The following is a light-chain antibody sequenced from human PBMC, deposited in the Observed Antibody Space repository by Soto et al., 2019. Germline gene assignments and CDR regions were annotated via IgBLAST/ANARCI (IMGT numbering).Light chain of an antibody. CDR1: SSNIGAGYD. J-gene: IGLJ1*01. V-gene: IGLV1-40*01. CDR2: GNS. Sequence: QPVLTQPPSVSGAPGQRVTISCTGSSSNIGAGYDVHWYQQLPGTDPKLLIYGNSNRPSGVPDRCSGSKSGTSASLAITGLQAEDEADYFCQSYDSSLSGSRVFGTGTKLTVL. CDR3: QSYDSSLSGSRV.